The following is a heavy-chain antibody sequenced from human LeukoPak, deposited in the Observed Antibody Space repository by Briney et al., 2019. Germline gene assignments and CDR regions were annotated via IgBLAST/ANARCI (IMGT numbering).Heavy chain of an antibody. Sequence: GGSLRLSCAASGFTFRSYAMSWVRQAPGKGLEWVSVISDSGGSTYYADSVKGRFTISRDNSKNTLYLHMNSLRAEDTAVYYCAKFGSGNYYNFDYWGQGTLVTVSS. J-gene: IGHJ4*02. CDR1: GFTFRSYA. CDR2: ISDSGGST. V-gene: IGHV3-23*01. CDR3: AKFGSGNYYNFDY. D-gene: IGHD3-10*01.